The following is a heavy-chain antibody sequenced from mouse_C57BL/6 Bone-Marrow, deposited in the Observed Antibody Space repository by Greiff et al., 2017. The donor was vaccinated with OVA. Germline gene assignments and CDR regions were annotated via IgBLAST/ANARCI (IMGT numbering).Heavy chain of an antibody. CDR3: ARGSSSYYYAMDY. CDR1: GYTFTSYW. V-gene: IGHV1-52*01. Sequence: VQLQQPGAELVRPGSSVKLSCKASGYTFTSYWMHWVKQRPIQGLEWIGNIDPSDSETHYNQKFKDKATLTVDKSSSTAYMQLKSLTSEDSAVYYCARGSSSYYYAMDYWGQGTSVTVSS. D-gene: IGHD1-1*01. J-gene: IGHJ4*01. CDR2: IDPSDSET.